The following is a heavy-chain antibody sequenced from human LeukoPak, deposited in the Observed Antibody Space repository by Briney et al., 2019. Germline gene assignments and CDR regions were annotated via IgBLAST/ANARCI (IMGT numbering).Heavy chain of an antibody. CDR2: ISSSSSYI. D-gene: IGHD6-19*01. CDR3: AREDDVSGWYGDDAFDI. V-gene: IGHV3-21*01. CDR1: GFTFSSYS. Sequence: GGSLRLSCAASGFTFSSYSMNWVRQAPGKGLEWVSSISSSSSYIYYADSVKGRFTISRDNAKNSLYLQMNSLRAEDTAVYYCAREDDVSGWYGDDAFDIWGQGTMVTVSS. J-gene: IGHJ3*02.